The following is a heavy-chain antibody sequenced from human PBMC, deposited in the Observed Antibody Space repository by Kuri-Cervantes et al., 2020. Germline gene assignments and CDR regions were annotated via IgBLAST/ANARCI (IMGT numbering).Heavy chain of an antibody. CDR1: GYTFTGYY. CDR3: ARWGYYDSRGHYYFDY. D-gene: IGHD3-22*01. J-gene: IGHJ4*02. Sequence: ASVKVSCKASGYTFTGYYMHWVRQAPGQGLEWMGWINPNSGGVDYVQKFQGRVTMTWDTSITTAYMELSGLRSDDTAVYYRARWGYYDSRGHYYFDYWGQGTLVTVSS. CDR2: INPNSGGV. V-gene: IGHV1-2*02.